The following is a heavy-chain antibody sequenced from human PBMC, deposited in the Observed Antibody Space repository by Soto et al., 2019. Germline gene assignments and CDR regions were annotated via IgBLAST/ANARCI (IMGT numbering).Heavy chain of an antibody. V-gene: IGHV3-53*01. Sequence: PGGSLRLSCVASGFTVSSNYMSWVRQAPGKGLEWVSLIYSGGSTYYADSVKGRFTISRDNSKNTLFLHMNSLRAEDTAVYYCARDRSSSCCYYYGVGVWGQGTTVTVSS. J-gene: IGHJ6*02. CDR1: GFTVSSNY. CDR2: IYSGGST. CDR3: ARDRSSSCCYYYGVGV. D-gene: IGHD6-13*01.